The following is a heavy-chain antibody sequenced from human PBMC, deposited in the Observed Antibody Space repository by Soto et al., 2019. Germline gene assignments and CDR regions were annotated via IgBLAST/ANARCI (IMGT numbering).Heavy chain of an antibody. CDR1: GGSISSGDYY. CDR3: ALDRGYYYDSSGGSNAFDI. Sequence: QVQLQESGPGLVKPSQTLSLTCTVSGGSISSGDYYWSWIRQPPGKGLEWIGYIYYSGSTYYNPSLKSRVTISVDTSKNHFSLKLSSVTAADTAVYYCALDRGYYYDSSGGSNAFDIWGQGTMVTVSS. J-gene: IGHJ3*02. D-gene: IGHD3-22*01. V-gene: IGHV4-30-4*01. CDR2: IYYSGST.